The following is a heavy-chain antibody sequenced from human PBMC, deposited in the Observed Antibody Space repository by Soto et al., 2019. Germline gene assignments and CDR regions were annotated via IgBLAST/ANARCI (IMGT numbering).Heavy chain of an antibody. CDR1: GGSVSSGSYY. V-gene: IGHV4-61*01. CDR2: IYHSGST. CDR3: ASPAGDLLTRLWYFNL. J-gene: IGHJ2*01. Sequence: QVQLQESGPGLVKPSETLSLTCTVSGGSVSSGSYYWSWIRQPPGKGLEWIGYIYHSGSTNYNPSRKSRGTISXXTXTXXCSLSLSSVTAADTGVYSCASPAGDLLTRLWYFNLWGRGTLVTVSS. D-gene: IGHD4-17*01.